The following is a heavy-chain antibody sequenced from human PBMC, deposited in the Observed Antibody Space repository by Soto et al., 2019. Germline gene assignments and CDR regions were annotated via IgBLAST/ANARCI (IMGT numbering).Heavy chain of an antibody. CDR3: ARAEYCSSTSCNAFDI. D-gene: IGHD2-2*01. Sequence: QVQLVESGGGVVQPGRSLRLSCAESGFTFSSYGMHWVRQAPGKGLEWVAVIWYDGSNKYYADSVKGRFTISRDNSKNTLYLQMNSLRAEDTAVYYCARAEYCSSTSCNAFDIWGQGTMVTVSS. V-gene: IGHV3-33*01. CDR1: GFTFSSYG. J-gene: IGHJ3*02. CDR2: IWYDGSNK.